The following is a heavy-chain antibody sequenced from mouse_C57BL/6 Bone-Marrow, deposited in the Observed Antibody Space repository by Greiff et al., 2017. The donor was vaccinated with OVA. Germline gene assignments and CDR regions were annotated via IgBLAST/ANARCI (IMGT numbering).Heavy chain of an antibody. Sequence: QVQLQQSGAELVRPGASVKLSCKASGYTFTDYYINWVKQRPGQGLEWIARIYPGSGNTYYNEKFKGKATLTAEKSSSAAYMQLSSLTSEDSAVYVCARWVTTVVATNFDVWGTGTTVTVSS. CDR1: GYTFTDYY. V-gene: IGHV1-76*01. CDR3: ARWVTTVVATNFDV. D-gene: IGHD1-1*01. J-gene: IGHJ1*03. CDR2: IYPGSGNT.